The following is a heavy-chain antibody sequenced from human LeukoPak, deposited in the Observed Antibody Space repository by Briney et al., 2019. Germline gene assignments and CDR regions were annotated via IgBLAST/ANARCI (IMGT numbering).Heavy chain of an antibody. Sequence: PSETLSLTCTVSGGSISSSNYYWGWIRQPPGKGLEWIGSIYYSGSTSYNPSLKSRVTISVDTSKNQFSLKVSCVTAADTAVYYCARNFSSGWFDYWGQGTLVTVSS. J-gene: IGHJ4*02. V-gene: IGHV4-39*07. D-gene: IGHD6-19*01. CDR1: GGSISSSNYY. CDR2: IYYSGST. CDR3: ARNFSSGWFDY.